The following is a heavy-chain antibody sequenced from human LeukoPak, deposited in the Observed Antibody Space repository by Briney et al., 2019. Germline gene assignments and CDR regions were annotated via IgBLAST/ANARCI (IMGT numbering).Heavy chain of an antibody. Sequence: SETLSLTCTVSGGSISSSSYYWGWIRQPPGKGLEWIGYIYYSGSTYYNPSLKSRVTISVDTSKNQFSLKLSSVTAADTAVYYCARYCSGGSCYSDGLDYWGQGTLVTVSS. CDR2: IYYSGST. CDR3: ARYCSGGSCYSDGLDY. CDR1: GGSISSSSYY. V-gene: IGHV4-30-4*08. D-gene: IGHD2-15*01. J-gene: IGHJ4*02.